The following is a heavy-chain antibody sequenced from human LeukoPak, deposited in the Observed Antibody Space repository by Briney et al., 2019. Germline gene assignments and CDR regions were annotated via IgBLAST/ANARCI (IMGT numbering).Heavy chain of an antibody. V-gene: IGHV3-7*01. Sequence: GGSLRLSCAASGFKFSNYWMSWVRQVPGKGLEWVANINQDGGVQQYVDSVKGRFTISRDNAKNSLYPHLNSLRAEDTAVYYCTRLQRDRPDVYWGQGTLVTVSS. CDR1: GFKFSNYW. CDR3: TRLQRDRPDVY. J-gene: IGHJ4*02. D-gene: IGHD1-14*01. CDR2: INQDGGVQ.